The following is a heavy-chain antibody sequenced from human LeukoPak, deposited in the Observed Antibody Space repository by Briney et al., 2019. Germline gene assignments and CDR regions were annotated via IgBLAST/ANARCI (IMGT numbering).Heavy chain of an antibody. CDR3: ARGLIYYDSSGYYGGFDY. CDR1: GYTFTSYD. D-gene: IGHD3-22*01. J-gene: IGHJ4*02. V-gene: IGHV1-8*01. CDR2: MNPNSGNT. Sequence: ASVTVSCKASGYTFTSYDINWVRPATGQGLEWMGWMNPNSGNTGYAQKFQGRVTMTRNTSISTAYMELSSLRSEDTAVYYCARGLIYYDSSGYYGGFDYWGQGTLVTVSS.